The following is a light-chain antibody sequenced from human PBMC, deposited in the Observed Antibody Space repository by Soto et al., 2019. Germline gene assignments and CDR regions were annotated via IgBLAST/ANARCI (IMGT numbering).Light chain of an antibody. CDR2: GAS. J-gene: IGKJ5*01. Sequence: EIVMTQSPAFLSMSPGERATLSCRASQSVSTNLAWFQQKPGQTPRLLVNGASTRATGIPARFSGSGSGTEFTLTISSLQSEDFAVYYCQQYYDWPITFGQGTRLEIK. V-gene: IGKV3-15*01. CDR1: QSVSTN. CDR3: QQYYDWPIT.